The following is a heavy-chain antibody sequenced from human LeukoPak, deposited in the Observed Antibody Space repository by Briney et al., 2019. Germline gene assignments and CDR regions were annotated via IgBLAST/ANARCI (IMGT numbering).Heavy chain of an antibody. D-gene: IGHD2/OR15-2a*01. CDR1: GYTFTGYY. Sequence: ASVKVSCKASGYTFTGYYMHWVRQAPGQGLEWMGWINPNSGDTNYAQKFQGRVTMTRDTSISTAYMELSRLRSDDTAVYYCARQGGVFSYWFDPWGQGTLVTVSS. V-gene: IGHV1-2*02. CDR3: ARQGGVFSYWFDP. J-gene: IGHJ5*02. CDR2: INPNSGDT.